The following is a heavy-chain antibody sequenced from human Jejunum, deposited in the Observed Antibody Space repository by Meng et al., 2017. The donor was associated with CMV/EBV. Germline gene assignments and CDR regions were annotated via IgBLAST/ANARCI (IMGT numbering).Heavy chain of an antibody. J-gene: IGHJ1*01. D-gene: IGHD5-18*01. Sequence: FSGFGMSWVRRPPGKGLGWVASISYSSGYIYSAASVKGRFTTSRANARNVVYLHMDGLRPDDTAVYYCARDLAEGGYSAMHGGLGYWGQGTLVTVSS. CDR1: FSGFG. CDR2: ISYSSGYI. V-gene: IGHV3-21*06. CDR3: ARDLAEGGYSAMHGGLGY.